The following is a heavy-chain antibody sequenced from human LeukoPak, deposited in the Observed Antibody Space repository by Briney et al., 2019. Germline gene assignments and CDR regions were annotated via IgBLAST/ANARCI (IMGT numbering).Heavy chain of an antibody. D-gene: IGHD3-22*01. CDR2: IIPIFGTA. V-gene: IGHV1-69*13. CDR3: ARGGGAYYYDSSSYYYLFY. CDR1: GGTFSSYA. Sequence: GASVKVSCKASGGTFSSYAISWVRQAPGQGLEWMGGIIPIFGTANYAQKFQGRVTITADESTSTAYMELSSLRSEDTAVYYCARGGGAYYYDSSSYYYLFYWGQGTLVTVSS. J-gene: IGHJ4*02.